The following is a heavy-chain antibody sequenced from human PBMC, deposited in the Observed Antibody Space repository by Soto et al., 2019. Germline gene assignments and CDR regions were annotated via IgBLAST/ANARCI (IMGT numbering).Heavy chain of an antibody. CDR3: ARDTSAASRPPYYYDLDV. D-gene: IGHD6-13*01. CDR1: GGTFSSNA. CDR2: IIPIFVTA. Sequence: SVKVSCKASGGTFSSNAISWVRQAPGQGLEWMGGIIPIFVTANYAQKFRGRVTISADKSTSTAYMELSSLRSDDTAVHYCARDTSAASRPPYYYDLDVWGQGTTVTVSS. J-gene: IGHJ6*02. V-gene: IGHV1-69*06.